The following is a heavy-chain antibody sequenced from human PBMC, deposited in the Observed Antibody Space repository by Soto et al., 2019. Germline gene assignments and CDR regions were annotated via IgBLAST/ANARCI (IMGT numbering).Heavy chain of an antibody. J-gene: IGHJ4*02. CDR3: VRRVSGNYDY. CDR1: GFTFSSYD. D-gene: IGHD1-7*01. CDR2: ISSNGGTT. Sequence: EGQLAESGGGMVQPGGSLRLSCVASGFTFSSYDMHWVRQAPGKRLEYVSSISSNGGTTYYGNSVKGRFTIYRDNSKNTLYLQLGSLRAEDMAVYYCVRRVSGNYDYWGQGTLVIVAS. V-gene: IGHV3-64*01.